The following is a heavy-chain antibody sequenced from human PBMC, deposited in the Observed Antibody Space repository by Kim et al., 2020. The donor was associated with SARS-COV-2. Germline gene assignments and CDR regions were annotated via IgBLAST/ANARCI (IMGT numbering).Heavy chain of an antibody. CDR3: TTLISAAGRGY. V-gene: IGHV3-15*01. CDR2: IKSKTDGEAT. CDR1: GFSFSNVW. J-gene: IGHJ4*02. D-gene: IGHD6-13*01. Sequence: GGSLRLSCAASGFSFSNVWMSWVRQAPGRGLEWVGRIKSKTDGEATDYAAPVKGRFTMSRDDSKNTLHLQMNSLETEYTGVYYCTTLISAAGRGYWGQGTLVTVSS.